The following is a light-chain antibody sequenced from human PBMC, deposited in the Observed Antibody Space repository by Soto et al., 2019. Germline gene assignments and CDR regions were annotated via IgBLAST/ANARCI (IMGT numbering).Light chain of an antibody. V-gene: IGKV3-15*01. CDR3: QQYNKWPLT. CDR2: FAS. Sequence: EIVMTQSPATLSVSPGEKATLSCRASQSVSNNLAWYQQKPGQAPRLLIYFASIRATGIPARFSGSGSGTEFTLTISSLQSEDFVVYYCQQYNKWPLTFGGGTKVETK. J-gene: IGKJ4*01. CDR1: QSVSNN.